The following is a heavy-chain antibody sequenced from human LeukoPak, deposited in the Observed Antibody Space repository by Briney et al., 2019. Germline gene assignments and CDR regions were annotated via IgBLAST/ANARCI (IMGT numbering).Heavy chain of an antibody. CDR2: INPNSGGT. CDR1: GYTFTGYY. J-gene: IGHJ6*03. CDR3: ARDRGAAASYYYMDV. V-gene: IGHV1-2*02. Sequence: ASVKVSCKAAGYTFTGYYMHWVRQAPGQGLEWMGWINPNSGGTNYAQKFQGRVTMTRDTSISTAYMERSRLRSDDTAVYYCARDRGAAASYYYMDVWGKGTTVTVSS. D-gene: IGHD6-13*01.